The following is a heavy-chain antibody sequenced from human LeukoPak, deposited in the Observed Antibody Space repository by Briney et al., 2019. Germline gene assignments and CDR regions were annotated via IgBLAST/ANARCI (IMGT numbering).Heavy chain of an antibody. J-gene: IGHJ4*02. CDR3: AKDYASDIVATIGGDY. D-gene: IGHD5-12*01. CDR1: GFTFSSYA. CDR2: ISGSGGST. V-gene: IGHV3-23*01. Sequence: PGGSLRLSCAASGFTFSSYAMSWVRQAPGKGLEWVSAISGSGGSTYYADSVKGRFTISRDNSKNTLYLQMNSLRAEDTAVYYCAKDYASDIVATIGGDYWGQGTLVTVSS.